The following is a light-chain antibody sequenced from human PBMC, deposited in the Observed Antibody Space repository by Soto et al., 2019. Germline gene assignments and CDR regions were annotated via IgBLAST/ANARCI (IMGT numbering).Light chain of an antibody. J-gene: IGKJ5*01. V-gene: IGKV3-20*01. CDR1: QSVSNNY. CDR3: QQYGSSGT. CDR2: GAS. Sequence: ENVFIQAPRTLYLSTGERATHSCRASQSVSNNYLACYQQKPGQAPRLLIYGASNRATGIPDRFSGSGSGTDFTLTISRLEPEDFAVYYCQQYGSSGTFGQGTRLEI.